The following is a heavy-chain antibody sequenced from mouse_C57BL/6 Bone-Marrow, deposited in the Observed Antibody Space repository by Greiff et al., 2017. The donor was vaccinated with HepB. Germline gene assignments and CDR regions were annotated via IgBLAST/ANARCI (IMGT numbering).Heavy chain of an antibody. Sequence: VKLQESGAELARPGASVKMSCKASGYTFTSYTMHWVKQRPGQGLEWIGYINPSSGYTKYNQKFKDKATLTADKSSSTAYMQLSSLTSEDSAVYYCALTMVTTFYYAMDYWGQGTSVTVSS. J-gene: IGHJ4*01. D-gene: IGHD2-2*01. CDR3: ALTMVTTFYYAMDY. CDR1: GYTFTSYT. V-gene: IGHV1-4*01. CDR2: INPSSGYT.